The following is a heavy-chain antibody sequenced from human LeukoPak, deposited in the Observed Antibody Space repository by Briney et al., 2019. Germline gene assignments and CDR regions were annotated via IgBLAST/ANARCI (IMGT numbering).Heavy chain of an antibody. D-gene: IGHD3-10*01. CDR1: GFIFSTFS. J-gene: IGHJ3*02. CDR2: ISSSSSYI. V-gene: IGHV3-21*01. CDR3: ARDYYGSGSRIKGAFDI. Sequence: GGSLRLSCAASGFIFSTFSMNWVRQAPGTGLEWVSAISSSSSYIYYADSVKGRFTISRDNAENSLYLQMNSLRAEDTAVYYCARDYYGSGSRIKGAFDIWGQGTMVTVSS.